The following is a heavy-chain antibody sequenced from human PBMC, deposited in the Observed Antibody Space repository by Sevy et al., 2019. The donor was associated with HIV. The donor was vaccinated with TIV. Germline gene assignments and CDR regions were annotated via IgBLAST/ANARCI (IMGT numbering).Heavy chain of an antibody. Sequence: SETLSLTCTVSGGSTSTYYWNWIRQPPGKGLEWIGYISDSGFSNDNPSLRSRVTISIDTSKNQFSLRLTSVSAADTAVYYCARGVGRTDWGMDVWGPGTTVTVSS. CDR3: ARGVGRTDWGMDV. J-gene: IGHJ6*02. D-gene: IGHD1-1*01. CDR1: GGSTSTYY. CDR2: ISDSGFS. V-gene: IGHV4-59*01.